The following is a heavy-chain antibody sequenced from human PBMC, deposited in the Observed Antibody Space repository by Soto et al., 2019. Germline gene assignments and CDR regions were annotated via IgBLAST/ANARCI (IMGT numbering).Heavy chain of an antibody. J-gene: IGHJ4*02. CDR2: ISSSTSHT. V-gene: IGHV3-11*05. CDR1: GFTFSDYY. CDR3: ARGRGAAADYCDF. Sequence: QVQLVESGGGLVKPGVSLRLSCAGSGFTFSDYYMTWIRQAPGKGLEWVSYISSSTSHTNYADSVKGRFTISRDNATNSLFLQMNSMRAEDTAVYYCARGRGAAADYCDFWGQGTLFTVSS. D-gene: IGHD6-13*01.